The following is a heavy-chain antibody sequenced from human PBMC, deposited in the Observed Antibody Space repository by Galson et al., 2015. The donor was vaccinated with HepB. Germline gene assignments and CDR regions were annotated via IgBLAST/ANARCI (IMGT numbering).Heavy chain of an antibody. D-gene: IGHD6-13*01. CDR1: GYTFTSYG. CDR3: ARVGQGQQLVPYYYYYYMDV. CDR2: ISAYNGNT. J-gene: IGHJ6*03. V-gene: IGHV1-18*01. Sequence: SVKVSCKASGYTFTSYGISWVRQAPGQGPEWMGWISAYNGNTNYAQKLQGRVTMTTDTSTSTAYMELRSLRSDDTAVYYCARVGQGQQLVPYYYYYYMDVWGKGTTVTVSS.